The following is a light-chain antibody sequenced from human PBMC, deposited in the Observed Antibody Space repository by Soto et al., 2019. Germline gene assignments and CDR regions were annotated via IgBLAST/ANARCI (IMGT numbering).Light chain of an antibody. CDR3: HQRSSWPLT. V-gene: IGKV3-11*01. Sequence: EIVLTQSPATLSLSPGERATLSCRASQSISSFLAWYQHKPGRATRLLIYDVSKRATGIPARFSASGSGTDFTLTISSLEPEDFAVYYCHQRSSWPLTFGGGTTVEIK. J-gene: IGKJ4*01. CDR2: DVS. CDR1: QSISSF.